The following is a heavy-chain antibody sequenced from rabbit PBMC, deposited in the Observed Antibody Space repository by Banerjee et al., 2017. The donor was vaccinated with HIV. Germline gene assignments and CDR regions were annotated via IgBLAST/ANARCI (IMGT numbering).Heavy chain of an antibody. CDR1: GFDFSSNV. V-gene: IGHV1S45*01. D-gene: IGHD4-2*01. CDR2: IGAGST. Sequence: QQQLEESGGGLVKPGGTLTLTCKASGFDFSSNVMCWVRQAPGKGLELIACIGAGSTYYATWAKGRFTISKTSSTTVTLQMTSLTAADTATYFCARDAGYAGSNLWGPGTLVTVS. CDR3: ARDAGYAGSNL. J-gene: IGHJ4*01.